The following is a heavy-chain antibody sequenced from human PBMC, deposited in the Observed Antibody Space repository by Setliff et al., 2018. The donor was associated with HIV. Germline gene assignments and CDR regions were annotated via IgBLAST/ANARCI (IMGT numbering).Heavy chain of an antibody. CDR1: GFTFSNAW. CDR2: IKSKTEGGTT. J-gene: IGHJ3*02. V-gene: IGHV3-15*01. CDR3: TRDKGYAFDI. Sequence: GGSLRLSCAASGFTFSNAWMSWVRQAPGKGLEWVGRIKSKTEGGTTDYAAPVKGRFTISRDDSKSIAYLQINSLKTEDTAVYYCTRDKGYAFDIWGQGTMVTVSS. D-gene: IGHD5-18*01.